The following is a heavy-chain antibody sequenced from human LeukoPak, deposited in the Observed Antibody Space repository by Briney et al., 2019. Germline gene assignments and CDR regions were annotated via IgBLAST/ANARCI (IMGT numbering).Heavy chain of an antibody. V-gene: IGHV1-18*01. Sequence: GASVKVSCKASGYTFTSYGISWVRQAPGQGLEWMGWISAYNGNTNYAQKLQGRVTMTTDTSTSTAYMELRSLRSDDTAVYYCVSGKVGRFGELFEFDYWGQGTLVTVSS. J-gene: IGHJ4*02. CDR3: VSGKVGRFGELFEFDY. CDR1: GYTFTSYG. D-gene: IGHD3-10*01. CDR2: ISAYNGNT.